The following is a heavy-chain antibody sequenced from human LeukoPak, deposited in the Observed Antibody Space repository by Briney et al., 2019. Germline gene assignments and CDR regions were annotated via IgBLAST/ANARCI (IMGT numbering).Heavy chain of an antibody. CDR2: IYHSGTA. J-gene: IGHJ4*02. CDR3: ARVTGYMIEDYFDY. Sequence: SETLSLTCTVSGVSMKNIIWWTWVRQSPGKGLEWIGQIYHSGTANYNPSLDSRVTISVDMSKNHFSLKLTSVTAADTAVYYCARVTGYMIEDYFDYWGQGTLVTVSS. V-gene: IGHV4-4*02. D-gene: IGHD3-22*01. CDR1: GVSMKNIIW.